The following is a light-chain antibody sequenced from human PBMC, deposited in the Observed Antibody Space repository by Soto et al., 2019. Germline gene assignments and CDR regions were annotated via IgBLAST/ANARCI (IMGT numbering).Light chain of an antibody. V-gene: IGLV2-23*01. Sequence: QSALTQPASVSGSPGQSITISCTGTSSDVGSYNLVSWYQQHPGKAPKLMIYEDNKRPSGVSNRFSGSKSGNTASLTISGLQAEDEADYYCCSYAGSRNWVFGGGTKLTVL. J-gene: IGLJ3*02. CDR2: EDN. CDR1: SSDVGSYNL. CDR3: CSYAGSRNWV.